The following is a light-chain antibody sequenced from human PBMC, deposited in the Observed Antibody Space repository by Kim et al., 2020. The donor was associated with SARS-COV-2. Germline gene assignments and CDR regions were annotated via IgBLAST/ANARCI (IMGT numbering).Light chain of an antibody. V-gene: IGKV3-20*01. Sequence: EIVLTQSPGTLSLSPGGRATLFCRASQSVSSNYLAWYQQKPGQAPRLLIYGVSKRATGIPDRFSGSGSGTDFILTNSRLEPEDFAVYYCQQYSSSPTFGQGTKVDIK. CDR3: QQYSSSPT. J-gene: IGKJ1*01. CDR1: QSVSSNY. CDR2: GVS.